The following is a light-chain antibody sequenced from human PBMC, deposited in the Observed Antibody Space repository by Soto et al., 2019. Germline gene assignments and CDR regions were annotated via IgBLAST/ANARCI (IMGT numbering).Light chain of an antibody. CDR1: SSDVGSYNL. CDR3: CSYAGSSTPVV. V-gene: IGLV2-23*01. J-gene: IGLJ2*01. CDR2: EGS. Sequence: QSALTQPASVSGSPGQSITISCTGTSSDVGSYNLVSWYQQHPGKAPQLMIYEGSKRPSGASNRFSGSKSGNTASLTISGLQAEDEADYYCCSYAGSSTPVVFGGGTKLTVL.